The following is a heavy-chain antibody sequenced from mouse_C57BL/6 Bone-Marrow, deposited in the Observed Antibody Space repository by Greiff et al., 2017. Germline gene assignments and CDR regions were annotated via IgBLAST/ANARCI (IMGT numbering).Heavy chain of an antibody. Sequence: LQESGAELMKPWASVSLSCTATGYTFTGYWYERGKQRPGHGLEWIGEILPGSGSTNYNEKFKGKATFTADTSSNTAYMQLSSLTTEDSAIYYCARDLYAMDYWGQGTSVTVSS. CDR3: ARDLYAMDY. CDR2: ILPGSGST. J-gene: IGHJ4*01. CDR1: GYTFTGYW. V-gene: IGHV1-9*01.